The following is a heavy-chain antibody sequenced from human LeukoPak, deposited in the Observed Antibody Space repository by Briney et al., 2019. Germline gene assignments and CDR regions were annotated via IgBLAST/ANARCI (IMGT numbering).Heavy chain of an antibody. CDR3: ARGSIPDY. V-gene: IGHV3-48*01. Sequence: GGSLRLSCAASGFTFSSYSMNWVRQAPGKGLEWVSYISSSSSAIFYADSVKGRFTVPRDNAKNSVYLQMNSLRADDTAVYYCARGSIPDYWGQGTLVTVSS. CDR1: GFTFSSYS. J-gene: IGHJ4*02. D-gene: IGHD2-21*01. CDR2: ISSSSSAI.